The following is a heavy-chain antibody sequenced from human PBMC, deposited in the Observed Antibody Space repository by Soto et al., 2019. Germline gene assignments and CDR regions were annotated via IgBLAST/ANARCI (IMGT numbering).Heavy chain of an antibody. CDR2: IYHSGST. J-gene: IGHJ4*02. D-gene: IGHD3-22*01. CDR1: GGSISSSNW. CDR3: ARGSSGYYLGVYYFDY. V-gene: IGHV4-4*02. Sequence: QVQLQESGPGLVKPSGTLSLTCAVSGGSISSSNWWSWVRQPPGKGLEWIGEIYHSGSTNYNPSLKSRVTISVDTSKNHFSLKLGSVTAADTAVYYCARGSSGYYLGVYYFDYWGQGTLVTVSS.